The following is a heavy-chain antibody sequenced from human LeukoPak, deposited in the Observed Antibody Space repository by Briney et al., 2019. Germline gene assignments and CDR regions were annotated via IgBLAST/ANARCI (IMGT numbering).Heavy chain of an antibody. CDR2: IYYSGST. CDR3: ASCTSSTSCYWWDY. V-gene: IGHV4-59*01. Sequence: PSETLSLTCTVSGGSISSYYWSWIRQPPGKGLEWIGYIYYSGSTNYNPSLKSRVTISVDTSKNQFSLKLSSVTAADTAVYYCASCTSSTSCYWWDYWGQGTLVTVSS. D-gene: IGHD2-2*01. CDR1: GGSISSYY. J-gene: IGHJ4*02.